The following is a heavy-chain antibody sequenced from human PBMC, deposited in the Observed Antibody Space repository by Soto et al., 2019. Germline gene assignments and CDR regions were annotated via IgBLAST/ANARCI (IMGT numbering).Heavy chain of an antibody. CDR2: ISSSGSTI. D-gene: IGHD3-10*01. Sequence: QVQLVESGGGLVKPGGSLRLSCAASGFTFSDYYMSWIRQAPGKGLEWVSYISSSGSTIYYADSVKGRFTISRDNAKNSLYLQMNSLRAEDTALYYCATLLWFGELSGYYGMDVWGQGTTVTVSS. CDR3: ATLLWFGELSGYYGMDV. J-gene: IGHJ6*02. CDR1: GFTFSDYY. V-gene: IGHV3-11*01.